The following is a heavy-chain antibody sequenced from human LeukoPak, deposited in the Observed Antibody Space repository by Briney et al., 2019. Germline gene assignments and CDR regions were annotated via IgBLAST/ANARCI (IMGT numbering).Heavy chain of an antibody. V-gene: IGHV1-18*01. CDR1: GYTFSNYG. J-gene: IGHJ4*02. Sequence: ASVKVSCKASGYTFSNYGISWMRQAPGQGLEWMGWITTYNGYTNYAQKFQGRVTMTTDTSTSTAYMELRSLRSDDAAVYYYARLSGSYYIFDYWGQGTLVTVSS. CDR3: ARLSGSYYIFDY. D-gene: IGHD1-26*01. CDR2: ITTYNGYT.